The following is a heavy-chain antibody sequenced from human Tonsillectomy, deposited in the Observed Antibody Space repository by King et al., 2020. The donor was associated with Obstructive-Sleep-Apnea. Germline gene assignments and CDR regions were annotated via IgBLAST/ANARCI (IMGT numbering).Heavy chain of an antibody. CDR2: INHSGST. CDR3: ARVSLSDYGSGSNWYFDL. D-gene: IGHD3-10*01. V-gene: IGHV4-34*01. J-gene: IGHJ2*01. Sequence: QVQLQQWGAGLLKPSETLSLTCAVYGGSFSDYYWSWIRQPPGKGLEWMGEINHSGSTNYNPSLKSRVTISVDTSKNQFSLKLSAVTAADTAVYYCARVSLSDYGSGSNWYFDLWGRGTLVTVSS. CDR1: GGSFSDYY.